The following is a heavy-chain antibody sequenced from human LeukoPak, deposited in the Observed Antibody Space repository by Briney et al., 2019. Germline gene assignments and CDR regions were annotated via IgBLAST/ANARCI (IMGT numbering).Heavy chain of an antibody. CDR3: AKDSQHYDFWSHYKQYDYHYMDV. J-gene: IGHJ6*03. D-gene: IGHD3-3*01. Sequence: GGSLRLSCAASGFTFSSYAMHWVRQAPGKGLEWVAVISYDGSNKYYADSVKGRFTISRDNSKNTLYLQMNSLRAEDTAVYYCAKDSQHYDFWSHYKQYDYHYMDVWGKGTTVTVSS. CDR1: GFTFSSYA. CDR2: ISYDGSNK. V-gene: IGHV3-30-3*01.